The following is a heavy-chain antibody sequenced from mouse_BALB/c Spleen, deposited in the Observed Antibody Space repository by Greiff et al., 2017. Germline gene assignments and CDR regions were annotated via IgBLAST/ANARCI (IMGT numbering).Heavy chain of an antibody. CDR2: ISYDGSN. V-gene: IGHV3-6*02. J-gene: IGHJ4*01. CDR3: ARENYGSSHYAMDY. CDR1: GYSITSGYY. D-gene: IGHD1-1*01. Sequence: DVKLQESGPGLVKPSQSLSLTCSVTGYSITSGYYWNWIRQFPGNKLEWMGYISYDGSNNYNPSLKNRISITRDTSKNQFFLKLNSVTTEDTATYYCARENYGSSHYAMDYWGQGTSVTVSS.